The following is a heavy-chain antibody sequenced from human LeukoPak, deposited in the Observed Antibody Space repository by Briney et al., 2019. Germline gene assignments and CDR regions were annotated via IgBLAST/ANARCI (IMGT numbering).Heavy chain of an antibody. D-gene: IGHD5-18*01. CDR3: ARVLRAASWRSYDY. J-gene: IGHJ4*02. Sequence: SETLSLTCTVSGGSVSNSLYYRSWIRQPPGKGLEWIGYIYYSGSTNYNPSLKSRVTTSIDTSRNQFSLRLNSMTAADTAVYYCARVLRAASWRSYDYWGQGSLVTVSS. CDR2: IYYSGST. CDR1: GGSVSNSLYY. V-gene: IGHV4-61*01.